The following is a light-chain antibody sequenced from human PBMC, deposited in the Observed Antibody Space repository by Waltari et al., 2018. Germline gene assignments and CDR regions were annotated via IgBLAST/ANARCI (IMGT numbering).Light chain of an antibody. CDR3: QQYSDWPT. Sequence: TQSPAALSVSPGETATLSCRASENIRTKLAWYQQRPGQAPRLLIYGASTWATGIPDRFSGSWSETEFTLTITSLQSEDFGVYYCQQYSDWPTFGQGTKVEIK. V-gene: IGKV3-15*01. CDR1: ENIRTK. J-gene: IGKJ1*01. CDR2: GAS.